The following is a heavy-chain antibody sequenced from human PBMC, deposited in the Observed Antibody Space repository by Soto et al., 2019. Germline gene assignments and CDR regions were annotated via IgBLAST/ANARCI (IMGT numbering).Heavy chain of an antibody. CDR3: ASGGSGFYFDY. CDR1: GFTFSSYA. Sequence: EVQLVESGGGLVQPGGSLRLSCAASGFTFSSYAMHWVRQAPGKGLEYVSAISSNGGSTYYANSVKGRFTISRDNSKNTLYLQMGSLRAEDMAVYYCASGGSGFYFDYWGQGTLVPVSS. CDR2: ISSNGGST. J-gene: IGHJ4*02. V-gene: IGHV3-64*01. D-gene: IGHD3-16*01.